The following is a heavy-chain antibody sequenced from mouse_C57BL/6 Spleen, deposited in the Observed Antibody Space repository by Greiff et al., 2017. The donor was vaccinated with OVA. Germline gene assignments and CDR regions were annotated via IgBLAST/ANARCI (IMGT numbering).Heavy chain of an antibody. J-gene: IGHJ2*01. Sequence: VQLQQSGPELVKPGASVKISCKASGYAFSSSWLNWVKQRPGKGLEWIGRIYPGDGDTNYNGKFKGKATQTADKSSSTAYMQLSSLTSEDSAVYFCARNGPTVVAGGYYFDYWGKGTTLTVSS. D-gene: IGHD1-1*01. CDR2: IYPGDGDT. CDR3: ARNGPTVVAGGYYFDY. CDR1: GYAFSSSW. V-gene: IGHV1-82*01.